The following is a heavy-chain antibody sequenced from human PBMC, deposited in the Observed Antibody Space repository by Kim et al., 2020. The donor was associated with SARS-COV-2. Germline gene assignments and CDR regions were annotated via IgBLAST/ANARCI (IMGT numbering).Heavy chain of an antibody. CDR3: ARQLSWDWNDQEYYFDY. CDR2: IIPIFGTA. D-gene: IGHD1-1*01. J-gene: IGHJ4*02. Sequence: SVKVSCKASGGTFSSYAISWVRQAPGQGLEWMGGIIPIFGTANYAQKFQGRVTITADESTSTAYMELSSLRSEDTAVYYCARQLSWDWNDQEYYFDYWGQGTLVTGSS. CDR1: GGTFSSYA. V-gene: IGHV1-69*13.